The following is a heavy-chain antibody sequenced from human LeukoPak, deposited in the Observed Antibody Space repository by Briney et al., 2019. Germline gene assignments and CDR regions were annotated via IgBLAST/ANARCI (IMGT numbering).Heavy chain of an antibody. J-gene: IGHJ4*02. CDR3: AKYMTPDTVAEIPPFDY. CDR2: VTGIVGRT. Sequence: GGSLRLSCAASGFGFSSYAVSWVRQGPGKGLEWVSSVTGIVGRTYYADSVDGRFTISRDNSKSTVYLQMNSLRAEDTAVYYCAKYMTPDTVAEIPPFDYWGQGTLVTVSS. CDR1: GFGFSSYA. V-gene: IGHV3-23*01. D-gene: IGHD5-12*01.